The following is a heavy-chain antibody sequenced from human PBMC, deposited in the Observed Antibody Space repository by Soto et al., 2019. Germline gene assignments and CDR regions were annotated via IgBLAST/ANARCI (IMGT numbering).Heavy chain of an antibody. CDR2: INPSVGAT. CDR1: GYTFINFF. Sequence: ASVKVSCKASGYTFINFFIHWVRQAPGQGLEWVGIINPSVGATTYPQKFQGRVTMTRDTSTSTVYMDVSSLRFDDTAVYYCARSHCSGGSCYLGAFDIWGQGTMVT. CDR3: ARSHCSGGSCYLGAFDI. J-gene: IGHJ3*02. V-gene: IGHV1-46*01. D-gene: IGHD2-15*01.